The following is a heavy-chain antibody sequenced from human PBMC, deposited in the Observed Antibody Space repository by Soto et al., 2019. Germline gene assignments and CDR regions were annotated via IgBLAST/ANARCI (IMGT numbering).Heavy chain of an antibody. CDR1: GGTFSSYA. J-gene: IGHJ4*02. Sequence: ASVKVSCKASGGTFSSYAISWVRQAPGQGLEWMGGIIPIFGTANYAQKFQGRVTITADESTSTAYMELSSLRSEDTAVYYCARDRIAAAGPYFDYWGQGTLVTVSS. CDR3: ARDRIAAAGPYFDY. CDR2: IIPIFGTA. V-gene: IGHV1-69*13. D-gene: IGHD6-13*01.